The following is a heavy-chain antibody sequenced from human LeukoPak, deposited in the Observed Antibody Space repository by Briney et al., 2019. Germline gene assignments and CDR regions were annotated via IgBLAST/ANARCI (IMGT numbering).Heavy chain of an antibody. J-gene: IGHJ1*01. V-gene: IGHV4-30-2*01. CDR3: ARRPGTSLKYFQH. CDR1: GGSISSGGYS. CDR2: IYHSGST. D-gene: IGHD2-2*01. Sequence: PSQTLSLTCAVSGGSISSGGYSWSWIRQPPGKGLEWFGYIYHSGSTYYNPSLKSRVTISVDTSKNQFSLKLSSVTAADTAVYYCARRPGTSLKYFQHWGQGTLVTVSS.